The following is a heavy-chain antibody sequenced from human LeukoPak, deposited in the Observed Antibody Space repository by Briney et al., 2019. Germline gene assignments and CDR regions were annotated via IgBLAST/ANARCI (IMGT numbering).Heavy chain of an antibody. CDR1: GGSISSSSYY. J-gene: IGHJ6*03. Sequence: PSETLSLTCTVSGGSISSSSYYWGWIRQPPGKGLEWIGSIYYSGSTNYNPSLKSRVTISVDTSKNQVSLKLRSVTAADTAVYYCARTTEGYAGGPGYSYYYYMDVWGKGTTVTISS. CDR2: IYYSGST. CDR3: ARTTEGYAGGPGYSYYYYMDV. D-gene: IGHD5-12*01. V-gene: IGHV4-39*07.